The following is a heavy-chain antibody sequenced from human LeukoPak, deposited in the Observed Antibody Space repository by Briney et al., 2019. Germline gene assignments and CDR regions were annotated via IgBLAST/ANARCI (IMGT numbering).Heavy chain of an antibody. J-gene: IGHJ5*02. V-gene: IGHV3-30*02. Sequence: GGSLRLSCAAPGFTFSSYGMHWVRQAPGKGLEWVAFIRYDGSNKYYADSVKGRLTISRDNSKNTLYLQMNSLRAEDTAVYYCAKRRYCGGDCYSGWFDPWGQGTLVTVSS. CDR2: IRYDGSNK. D-gene: IGHD2-21*02. CDR1: GFTFSSYG. CDR3: AKRRYCGGDCYSGWFDP.